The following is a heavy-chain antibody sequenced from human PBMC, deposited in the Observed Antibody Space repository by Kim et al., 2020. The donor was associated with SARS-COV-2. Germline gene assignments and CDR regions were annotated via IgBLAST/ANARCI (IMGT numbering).Heavy chain of an antibody. D-gene: IGHD3-16*01. J-gene: IGHJ4*02. Sequence: SETLSLTCAVYGGSFSGYYWSWIRQPPGKGLEWIGEINHSGSTNYNPSLKSRVTISVDTSKNQFSLKLSSVTAADTAVYYCARGPIWGRRPDYWGQGTLVTVSS. CDR3: ARGPIWGRRPDY. V-gene: IGHV4-34*01. CDR2: INHSGST. CDR1: GGSFSGYY.